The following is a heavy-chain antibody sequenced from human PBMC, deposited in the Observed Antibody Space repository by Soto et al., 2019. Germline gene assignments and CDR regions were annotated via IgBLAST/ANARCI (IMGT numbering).Heavy chain of an antibody. J-gene: IGHJ4*02. CDR3: ATWGGRTIFGVVNPDDS. CDR1: GYTFTSYD. D-gene: IGHD3-3*01. CDR2: MNPNSGNT. V-gene: IGHV1-8*01. Sequence: QVQLVQSGAEVKKPGASVKVSCKASGYTFTSYDINWVRQATGQGLEWMGWMNPNSGNTGYAQKFQGRVTMTRNTSISTAYMELSSLGSEDTAVYYCATWGGRTIFGVVNPDDSWGEGSLFAFSS.